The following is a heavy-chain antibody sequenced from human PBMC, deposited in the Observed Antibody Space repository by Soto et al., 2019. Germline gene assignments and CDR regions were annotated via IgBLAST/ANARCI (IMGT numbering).Heavy chain of an antibody. CDR1: GGSFSGYY. CDR3: ARVLRGYCSGGSCYRLYYFDY. D-gene: IGHD2-15*01. J-gene: IGHJ4*02. Sequence: SETLSLTCAVYGGSFSGYYWIWIRQPPGKGLEWIGEINHSGSTNYNPSLKSRVTISVDTSKNQFSLKLSSVTAADTAVYYCARVLRGYCSGGSCYRLYYFDYWGQGTLVTSPQ. CDR2: INHSGST. V-gene: IGHV4-34*01.